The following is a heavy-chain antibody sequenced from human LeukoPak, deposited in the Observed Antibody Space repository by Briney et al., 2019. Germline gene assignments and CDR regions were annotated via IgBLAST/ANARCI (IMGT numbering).Heavy chain of an antibody. V-gene: IGHV4-59*08. CDR2: IYHSRIT. CDR3: ARFVYGSGGYAMRGPFDY. D-gene: IGHD3-10*01. J-gene: IGHJ4*02. Sequence: ETLTLTRTVSGCTISTYYLSWIRQPPGKGLEWICYIYHSRITNYYPSLMNRVFISVDTSNNHLFLKQSSVTTADTAADYCARFVYGSGGYAMRGPFDYWGEGTLVTVSS. CDR1: GCTISTYY.